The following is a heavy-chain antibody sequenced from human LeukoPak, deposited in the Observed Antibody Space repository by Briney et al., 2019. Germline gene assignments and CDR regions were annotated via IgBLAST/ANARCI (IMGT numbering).Heavy chain of an antibody. CDR2: IHYSGST. D-gene: IGHD6-6*01. CDR3: ARCWPVRRSIAALDY. J-gene: IGHJ4*02. Sequence: PSETLSLTCTVSGGSISSSNYYWGWIRQSPGKGLEGFGSIHYSGSTYYNPSLKSRLTISIDASKSQFSLRLSSVTAADAAVYYCARCWPVRRSIAALDYWGQGTLVTVSS. CDR1: GGSISSSNYY. V-gene: IGHV4-39*01.